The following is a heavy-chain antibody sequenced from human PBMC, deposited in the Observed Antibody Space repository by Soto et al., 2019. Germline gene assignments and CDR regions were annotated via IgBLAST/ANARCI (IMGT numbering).Heavy chain of an antibody. V-gene: IGHV5-10-1*01. Sequence: GESLKISCKVSGYSFTSYWITGVRQMPGKGLEWMGRIDPSDSYTNYSPSFEGHVTISVDKSIGTAYLQWGSLKASDTAVYYCARHVGGSYLLFDHWGQGTLVTVSS. CDR3: ARHVGGSYLLFDH. CDR1: GYSFTSYW. D-gene: IGHD1-1*01. CDR2: IDPSDSYT. J-gene: IGHJ4*02.